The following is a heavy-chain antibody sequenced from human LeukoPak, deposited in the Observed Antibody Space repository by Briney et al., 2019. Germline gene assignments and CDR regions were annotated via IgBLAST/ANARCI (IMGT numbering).Heavy chain of an antibody. V-gene: IGHV3-7*01. Sequence: GGSLRLSCAASGFTFSCYWMSWVRQAPGKGLEWGANIKQDGSEKYYVDSVKGRFTISRDNAKNSLYLQMNSLRAEDTAVYYCASLSITMVRGVPGNWFDPWGQGTLVTVSS. CDR2: IKQDGSEK. CDR1: GFTFSCYW. CDR3: ASLSITMVRGVPGNWFDP. D-gene: IGHD3-10*01. J-gene: IGHJ5*02.